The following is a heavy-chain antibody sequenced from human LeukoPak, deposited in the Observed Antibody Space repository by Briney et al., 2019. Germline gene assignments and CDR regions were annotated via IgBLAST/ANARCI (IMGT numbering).Heavy chain of an antibody. Sequence: SETLSLTCTVSGGSISSSSYYWGWIRQPPGKGLEWIGSIYYSGSTYYNPSLKSRVTISVDTSKNQFSLKLSSVTAADTAVYYCARLVVPAAMSPKGLYYFDYWGQGTLVTVPS. D-gene: IGHD2-2*01. CDR1: GGSISSSSYY. CDR2: IYYSGST. J-gene: IGHJ4*02. CDR3: ARLVVPAAMSPKGLYYFDY. V-gene: IGHV4-39*01.